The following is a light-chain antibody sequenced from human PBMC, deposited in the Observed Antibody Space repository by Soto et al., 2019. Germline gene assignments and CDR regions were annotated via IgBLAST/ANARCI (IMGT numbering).Light chain of an antibody. CDR1: QNVHSY. Sequence: EIVLTQSPATLSLSPGERATLSCRASQNVHSYLACYQQRPGQAPRLLISDPSNRATGIPDRVSGSGSGTAFTLTISSLEPEDFAVYYCQQRSNWLGGTFGQGTKVEMK. CDR2: DPS. J-gene: IGKJ1*01. CDR3: QQRSNWLGGT. V-gene: IGKV3-11*01.